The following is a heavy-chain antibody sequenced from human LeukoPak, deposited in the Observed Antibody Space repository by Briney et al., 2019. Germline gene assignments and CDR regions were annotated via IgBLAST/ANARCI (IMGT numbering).Heavy chain of an antibody. CDR2: IIPIFGTA. V-gene: IGHV1-69*06. D-gene: IGHD2-21*02. CDR1: GGTFSSYA. CDR3: ARDSCGGDCSFDY. Sequence: SVKVSCKASGGTFSSYAISWVRQAPGQGLEWMGGIIPIFGTANYAQKFQGRVTITADKSTSTAYMELSSLRSEDTAVYYCARDSCGGDCSFDYWGQGTLVTVSS. J-gene: IGHJ4*02.